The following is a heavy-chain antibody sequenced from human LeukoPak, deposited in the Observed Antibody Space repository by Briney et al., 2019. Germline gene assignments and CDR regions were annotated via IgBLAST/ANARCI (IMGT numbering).Heavy chain of an antibody. CDR3: ARQMGKRIFGVVIITLFDP. CDR1: GGSISSSSYY. J-gene: IGHJ5*02. Sequence: SETLSLTCTVSGGSISSSSYYWGWIRQPPGKGLEWIGSIYYSGSIYYNPSLKSRVTISVDTSKNQFSLKLNSVTAADTAMYYCARQMGKRIFGVVIITLFDPWGQGTLVTVSS. D-gene: IGHD3-3*01. V-gene: IGHV4-39*01. CDR2: IYYSGSI.